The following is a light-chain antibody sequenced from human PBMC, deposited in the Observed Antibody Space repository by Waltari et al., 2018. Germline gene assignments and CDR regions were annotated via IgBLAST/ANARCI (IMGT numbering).Light chain of an antibody. CDR3: QQYDDWPAT. Sequence: ERVMTQSPDILSASPGETVTLSCRASQSSSTNVAWYQHKPGQAQRLLIYNGATRHTGIPATVSGSGSGTEFTLTISSLQPEDFAVYFCQQYDDWPATFGQGTKVDI. V-gene: IGKV3-15*01. CDR2: NGA. CDR1: QSSSTN. J-gene: IGKJ1*01.